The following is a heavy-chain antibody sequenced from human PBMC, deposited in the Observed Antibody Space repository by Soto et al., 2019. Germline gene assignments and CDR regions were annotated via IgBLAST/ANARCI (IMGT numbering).Heavy chain of an antibody. CDR1: GFTFSSYS. CDR2: ISSSSSYI. D-gene: IGHD3-3*01. V-gene: IGHV3-21*01. CDR3: ARNDFWSGPTLNYYMDV. Sequence: GGSLRLSCAASGFTFSSYSMNWVRQAPGKGLEWVSSISSSSSYIYYADSVKGRFTISRDNAKNSLYLQMNSLRAEDTAVYYCARNDFWSGPTLNYYMDVWGKGTTVTVSS. J-gene: IGHJ6*03.